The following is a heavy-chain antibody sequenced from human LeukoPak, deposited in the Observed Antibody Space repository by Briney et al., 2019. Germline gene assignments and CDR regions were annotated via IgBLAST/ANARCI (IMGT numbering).Heavy chain of an antibody. J-gene: IGHJ4*02. CDR1: GGSISIYY. CDR3: ARGEDFERYYLAY. V-gene: IGHV4-59*01. Sequence: KPSETLSLTCSVSGGSISIYYWTWIRQIPGKGLEWIGYIYYTGTTNYNPLFESRATISVDTSKNQFSLKLTSVTAADTAVYFCARGEDFERYYLAYWGQGTLVTVSS. CDR2: IYYTGTT. D-gene: IGHD3-9*01.